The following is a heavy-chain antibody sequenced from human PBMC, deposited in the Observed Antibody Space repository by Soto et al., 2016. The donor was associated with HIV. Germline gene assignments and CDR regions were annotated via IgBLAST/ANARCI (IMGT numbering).Heavy chain of an antibody. CDR1: EFSLYA. Sequence: EVQVVESGGGVVPPGGSLRLTCEASEFSLYALHWVRQAPGKGLEWVALINGNTRATYYADSVKGRFTISRDDSKNSLFLQMNSLRTEDTAMYYCARDIDYAVRGHRSGGQGNFGTVSS. CDR2: INGNTRAT. CDR3: ARDIDYAVRGHRS. V-gene: IGHV3-43*02. D-gene: IGHD2-2*01. J-gene: IGHJ1*01.